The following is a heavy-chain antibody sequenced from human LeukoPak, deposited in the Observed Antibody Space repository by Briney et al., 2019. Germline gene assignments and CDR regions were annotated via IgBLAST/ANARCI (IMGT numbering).Heavy chain of an antibody. CDR2: INQDGREN. CDR3: TKGRTNHY. D-gene: IGHD3-10*01. V-gene: IGHV3-7*01. CDR1: GLTFSDFW. J-gene: IGHJ4*02. Sequence: RAGGSLRLSCAASGLTFSDFWMGWVRQAPGKGLEWVANINQDGRENYYVDSVKGRFTISRDNAKNSLYLQMNSLRAEDTAVYYCTKGRTNHYWGQGDPVTVST.